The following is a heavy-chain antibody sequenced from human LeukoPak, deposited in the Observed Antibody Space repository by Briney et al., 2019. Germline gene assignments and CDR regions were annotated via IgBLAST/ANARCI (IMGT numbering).Heavy chain of an antibody. D-gene: IGHD6-13*01. V-gene: IGHV1-2*06. CDR1: EYIFSGHF. Sequence: ASVKVSCKASEYIFSGHFIHWVRQAPGQGLEWIGRTDPNSGGTNFAPKFQGRVTMTRDTSISTAYMEVTRLTSDDTAVYYCARRPPMSAADNWLDPWGQGSLVTVSS. J-gene: IGHJ5*02. CDR2: TDPNSGGT. CDR3: ARRPPMSAADNWLDP.